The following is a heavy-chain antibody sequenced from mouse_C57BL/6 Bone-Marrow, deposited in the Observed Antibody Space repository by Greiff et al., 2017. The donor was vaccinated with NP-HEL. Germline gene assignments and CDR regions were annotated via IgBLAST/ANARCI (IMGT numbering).Heavy chain of an antibody. D-gene: IGHD1-1*01. CDR2: IDPENGDT. CDR1: GFNIKDDY. CDR3: TTMTTVVATRYLDV. J-gene: IGHJ1*03. V-gene: IGHV14-4*01. Sequence: VHVKQSGAELVRPGASVKLSCTASGFNIKDDYMHWVKQRPEQGLEWIGWIDPENGDTEYASKFQGKATITADTSSNTAYLQLSSLTSEDTAVYYCTTMTTVVATRYLDVWGKGTTVTVSS.